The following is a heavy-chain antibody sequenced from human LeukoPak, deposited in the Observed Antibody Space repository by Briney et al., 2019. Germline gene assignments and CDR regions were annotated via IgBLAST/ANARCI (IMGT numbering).Heavy chain of an antibody. CDR1: GFTFSSYS. Sequence: PGGSLRLSCAASGFTFSSYSMNWVRQAPGKGLEWVSVIYSGGSTYYADSVKGRFTISRDNSKNTLYLQMNSLRAEDTAVYYCARGELRSYYFDYWGQGTLVTVSS. D-gene: IGHD1-7*01. J-gene: IGHJ4*02. V-gene: IGHV3-66*01. CDR2: IYSGGST. CDR3: ARGELRSYYFDY.